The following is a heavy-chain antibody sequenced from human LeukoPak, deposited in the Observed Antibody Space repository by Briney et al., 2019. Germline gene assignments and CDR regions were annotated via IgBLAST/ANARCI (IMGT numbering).Heavy chain of an antibody. CDR3: ARDGIVVVVARFGWFDP. V-gene: IGHV4-38-2*02. J-gene: IGHJ5*02. CDR2: IYHSGST. D-gene: IGHD2-15*01. CDR1: GYSISSDYF. Sequence: PSETLSLTCAVSGYSISSDYFWGWIRQPPGKGLEWIGSIYHSGSTYYNLSLKSRVTISVDTSKNQFSLKLSSVTAADTAVYYCARDGIVVVVARFGWFDPWGQGTLVTVSS.